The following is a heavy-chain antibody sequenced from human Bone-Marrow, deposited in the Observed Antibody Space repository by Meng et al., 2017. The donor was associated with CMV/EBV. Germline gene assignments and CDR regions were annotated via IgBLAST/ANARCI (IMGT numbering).Heavy chain of an antibody. CDR1: FHDYV. CDR2: INWNGGRT. J-gene: IGHJ2*01. V-gene: IGHV3-20*03. Sequence: FHDYVMSRVRQAPGKGLEWVSDINWNGGRTNYADSVKGRFTISRDNSKNTLYLQMNSLRAEDTAVYYCAKFSVVTMIVVVRGDWYFDLWGRGTLVTVSS. D-gene: IGHD3-22*01. CDR3: AKFSVVTMIVVVRGDWYFDL.